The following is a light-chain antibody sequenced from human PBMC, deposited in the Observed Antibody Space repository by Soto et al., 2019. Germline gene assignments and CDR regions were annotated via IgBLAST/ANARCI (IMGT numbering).Light chain of an antibody. CDR2: DVS. Sequence: QSALTQPASVSGSPGQSITISCTGTSSDVGGYNYVSWYQQHPGKAPKLMIYDVSNRPSGVSNRFSGSKSGNTASLTISGLQSEDEADYDCSSYTSSSTLSYVFGTGTKVTVL. CDR3: SSYTSSSTLSYV. V-gene: IGLV2-14*01. J-gene: IGLJ1*01. CDR1: SSDVGGYNY.